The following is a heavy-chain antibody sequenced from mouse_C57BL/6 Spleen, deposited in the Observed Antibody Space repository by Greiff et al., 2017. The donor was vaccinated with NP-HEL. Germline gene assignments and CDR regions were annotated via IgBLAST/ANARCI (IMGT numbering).Heavy chain of an antibody. CDR3: AREVLLDYFDY. D-gene: IGHD1-1*01. CDR2: IYPGSGST. CDR1: GYTFTSYW. Sequence: QVQLQQPGAELVKPGASVKMSCKASGYTFTSYWITWVKQRPGQGLEWIGDIYPGSGSTNYNEKFKSKATLTVAKSSSTAYMQLSSLTSEDSAVYYCAREVLLDYFDYWGQGTTLTVSS. J-gene: IGHJ2*01. V-gene: IGHV1-55*01.